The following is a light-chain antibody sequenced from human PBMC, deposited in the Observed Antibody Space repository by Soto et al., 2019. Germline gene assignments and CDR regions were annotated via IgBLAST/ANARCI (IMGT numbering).Light chain of an antibody. CDR1: SSDVGGYNY. Sequence: QSALTQPRSVSGSPGQSVAISCTGTSSDVGGYNYVSWYQQHPDKAPKLMIYDVSKRPSGVPDRFSGSKSGNTASLTISGLQAEDEADYYCCSYAGSPYVYGTGTKVTVL. CDR3: CSYAGSPYV. J-gene: IGLJ1*01. V-gene: IGLV2-11*01. CDR2: DVS.